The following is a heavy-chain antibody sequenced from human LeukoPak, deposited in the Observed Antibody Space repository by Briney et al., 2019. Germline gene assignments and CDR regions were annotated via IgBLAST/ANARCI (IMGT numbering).Heavy chain of an antibody. Sequence: GGSLRLSCAASGFTFSNYAMHWVRQAPGKGLEWVAVISYDGSNKYYADSVKGRFTISRDNSKNTLNLQMNSLRAEDTAVYYCATGSLDAFDIWGQGTMVTVSS. J-gene: IGHJ3*02. CDR1: GFTFSNYA. CDR2: ISYDGSNK. V-gene: IGHV3-30*04. D-gene: IGHD2-15*01. CDR3: ATGSLDAFDI.